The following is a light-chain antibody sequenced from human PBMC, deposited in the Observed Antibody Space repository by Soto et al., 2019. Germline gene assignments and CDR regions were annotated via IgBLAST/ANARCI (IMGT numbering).Light chain of an antibody. CDR1: QTISSW. V-gene: IGKV1-5*03. J-gene: IGKJ4*01. CDR3: QQSYSTPPELT. Sequence: DIQMTQSPSTLSASVLDVVSRSFLAIQTISSWLAWYQQKPGKAPKLLIYKASTLKSGVPSRFSGSGSGTDFTLTISSLQPEDFATYYCQQSYSTPPELTFGGGTKVDIK. CDR2: KAS.